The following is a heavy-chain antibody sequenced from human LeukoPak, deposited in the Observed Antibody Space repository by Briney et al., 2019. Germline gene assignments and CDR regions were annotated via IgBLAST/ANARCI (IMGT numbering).Heavy chain of an antibody. J-gene: IGHJ4*02. V-gene: IGHV4-34*01. CDR3: ARPGYSYGYRRWDY. CDR1: GGSFSGYY. CDR2: INHSGST. Sequence: KASETLSLTCAVYGGSFSGYYWSWIRQPPGKGLEWIGEINHSGSTNYNPSLKSRVTISVDTSKNQFSLKLSSVTAADTAVYYCARPGYSYGYRRWDYWGQGTLVTVSS. D-gene: IGHD5-18*01.